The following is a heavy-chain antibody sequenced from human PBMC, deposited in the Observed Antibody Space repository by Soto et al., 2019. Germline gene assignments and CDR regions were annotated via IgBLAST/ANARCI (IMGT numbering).Heavy chain of an antibody. CDR1: GFTFSSYA. J-gene: IGHJ6*03. CDR2: ISGSGGST. CDR3: ASSTIFGVVITDYYYYYMDV. D-gene: IGHD3-3*01. Sequence: GGSLRLSCAASGFTFSSYAMSWVRQAPGKGLEWVSAISGSGGSTYYADSVKGRFTISRDNSKNTLYLQMNSLRAEDTTVYYCASSTIFGVVITDYYYYYMDVWGKGTTVTVSS. V-gene: IGHV3-23*01.